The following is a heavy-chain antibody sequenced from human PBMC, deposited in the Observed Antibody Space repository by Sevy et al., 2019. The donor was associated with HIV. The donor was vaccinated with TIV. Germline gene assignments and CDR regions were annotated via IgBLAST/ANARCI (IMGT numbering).Heavy chain of an antibody. CDR2: IYTSGST. V-gene: IGHV4-4*07. D-gene: IGHD3-10*01. J-gene: IGHJ5*02. CDR1: GGSISSYY. Sequence: SETLSLTCTVSGGSISSYYWSWIRQPAGKGLEWIGRIYTSGSTNYNPSLKSRVTMSVDTSKNQFSRKLSSVTAADTAVYYCARSYGSGSYFDSGFDPWGQGTLVTVSS. CDR3: ARSYGSGSYFDSGFDP.